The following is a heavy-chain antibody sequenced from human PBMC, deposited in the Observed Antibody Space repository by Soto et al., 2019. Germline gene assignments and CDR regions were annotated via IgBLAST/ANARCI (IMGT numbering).Heavy chain of an antibody. CDR3: ARWDSLRTGDLHDY. CDR2: ISSSSSYI. CDR1: GFTFSSYS. J-gene: IGHJ4*02. D-gene: IGHD3-16*01. Sequence: PGGSLRLSCAASGFTFSSYSMNWVRQAPGKGLEWVSSISSSSSYIYYADSVKGRFTISRDNAKNSLYLQMNSLRAEDTAVYYCARWDSLRTGDLHDYWGQGPLVTVSS. V-gene: IGHV3-21*01.